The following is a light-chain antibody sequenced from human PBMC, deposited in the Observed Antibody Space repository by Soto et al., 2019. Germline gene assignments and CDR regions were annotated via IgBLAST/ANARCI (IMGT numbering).Light chain of an antibody. J-gene: IGKJ1*01. CDR3: QQRDTCPLT. CDR2: DAS. V-gene: IGKV3-11*02. CDR1: QSFSSY. Sequence: EIVLTQSPATRSLAPGDRATLSCRASQSFSSYLAWYQHRPGQAPRLLIYDASSRATGIPARFNGSETGRDLTVTISTLQPEDFAVYYCQQRDTCPLTFGKGTNEEIK.